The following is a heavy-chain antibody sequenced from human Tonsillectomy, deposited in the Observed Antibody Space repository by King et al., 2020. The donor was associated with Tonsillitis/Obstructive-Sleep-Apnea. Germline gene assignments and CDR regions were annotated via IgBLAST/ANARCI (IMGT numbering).Heavy chain of an antibody. D-gene: IGHD2-8*01. CDR3: AREGAVMNAFDI. CDR2: IYYSGST. V-gene: IGHV4-59*01. CDR1: GGSIISYY. Sequence: VQLQESGPGLVKPSETLSLTCTVSGGSIISYYWSWIRQPPGKGLECNGYIYYSGSTNYNPSLKSRVTISVDTSKNQFSLRLSSVTAADTAVYYCAREGAVMNAFDIWGQGTMVTVSS. J-gene: IGHJ3*02.